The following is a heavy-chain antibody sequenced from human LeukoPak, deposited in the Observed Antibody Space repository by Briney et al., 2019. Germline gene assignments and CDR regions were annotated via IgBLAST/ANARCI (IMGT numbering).Heavy chain of an antibody. CDR2: IKQDGSEK. CDR3: ARELSHSSSWINDAFDI. D-gene: IGHD6-13*01. V-gene: IGHV3-7*01. Sequence: GGSLRLSCAASGFTCSSYWMSWVRQAPGKGLEWVANIKQDGSEKYYVDSVKGRFTISRDNARNSLYLQMNSLRAEDTAVYYCARELSHSSSWINDAFDIWGQGTMVTVSS. CDR1: GFTCSSYW. J-gene: IGHJ3*02.